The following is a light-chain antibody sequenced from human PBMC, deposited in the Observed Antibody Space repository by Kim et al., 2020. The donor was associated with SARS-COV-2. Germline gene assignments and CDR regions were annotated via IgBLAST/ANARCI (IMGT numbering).Light chain of an antibody. CDR2: RRN. J-gene: IGLJ3*02. V-gene: IGLV10-54*01. Sequence: QTAATNSTGNSNRVSNEGAVWLQQRQSHPPKLLSGRRNKWPSEISERLSASGSGRTASLTITGLQPGDEADYYCSAWDASLSAWVFGGGTQLTVL. CDR3: SAWDASLSAWV. CDR1: SNRVSNEG.